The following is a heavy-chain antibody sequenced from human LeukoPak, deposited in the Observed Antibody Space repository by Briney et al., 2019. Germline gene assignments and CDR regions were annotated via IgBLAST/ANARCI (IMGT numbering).Heavy chain of an antibody. Sequence: SETLSLTCAVYGGSFSGYYWSWIRQPPGKGLEWIGEINHSGSTNYNPSLKSRVTISVDTSKNQFSLKLSSVTAADTAVYYCARGLTFYGGKEYYDYYGMDVWGQGTTVTVSS. V-gene: IGHV4-34*01. CDR1: GGSFSGYY. D-gene: IGHD4-23*01. J-gene: IGHJ6*02. CDR3: ARGLTFYGGKEYYDYYGMDV. CDR2: INHSGST.